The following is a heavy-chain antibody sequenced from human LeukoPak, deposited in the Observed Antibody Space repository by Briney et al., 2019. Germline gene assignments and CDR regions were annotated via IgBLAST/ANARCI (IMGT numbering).Heavy chain of an antibody. CDR1: GFTFSSYW. Sequence: VGSLRLPCAASGFTFSSYWMHWVRQAPGKGLVWVSRINSDGSSTSYADSVKGRFTISRDNAKNTLYLQMNSLRAEDTAVYYCARGGTATYFDYWGQGTLVTVSS. CDR2: INSDGSST. D-gene: IGHD4-17*01. J-gene: IGHJ4*02. V-gene: IGHV3-74*01. CDR3: ARGGTATYFDY.